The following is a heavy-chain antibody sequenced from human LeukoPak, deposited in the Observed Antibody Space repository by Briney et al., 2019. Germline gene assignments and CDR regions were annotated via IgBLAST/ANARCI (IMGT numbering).Heavy chain of an antibody. V-gene: IGHV3-53*05. CDR3: AKDFCPHLGYCSGGSCYPGDYFDY. Sequence: GGSLRLSCAASGFTVSSNYMSWVRQAPGKGLEWVSVIYSGGSTYYADSVKGRFTISRDNAKNSLYLQMNSLRAEDTALYYCAKDFCPHLGYCSGGSCYPGDYFDYWGQGTLVTVSS. CDR1: GFTVSSNY. CDR2: IYSGGST. D-gene: IGHD2-15*01. J-gene: IGHJ4*02.